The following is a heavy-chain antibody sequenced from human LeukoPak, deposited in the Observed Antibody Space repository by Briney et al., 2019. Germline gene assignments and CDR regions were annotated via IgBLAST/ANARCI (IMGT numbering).Heavy chain of an antibody. V-gene: IGHV4-39*01. D-gene: IGHD2-21*01. J-gene: IGHJ4*02. CDR3: ARPHPLFYYFDY. Sequence: SETLSLTCTVSGGSISSNSYYWGWIRQPPGKGLEWIGSIYYSGSTYYNPSLKSRVTISVDTSKNQFSLKLSSVTAADTAVYYCARPHPLFYYFDYWGQGTLVTVSS. CDR2: IYYSGST. CDR1: GGSISSNSYY.